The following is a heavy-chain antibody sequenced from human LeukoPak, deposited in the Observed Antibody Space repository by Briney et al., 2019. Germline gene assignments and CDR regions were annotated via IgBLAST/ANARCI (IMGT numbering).Heavy chain of an antibody. D-gene: IGHD5-18*01. V-gene: IGHV4-34*01. CDR2: INHSGST. Sequence: SETLSLTCAVYGGSFSGYYWSWIRQPPGKGLEWIGEINHSGSTNYNPSLKSRVTISVDTSKNQFSLKLSSVTAADTAVYYCARDGYSYGLGYWGQGTLVTVSS. CDR1: GGSFSGYY. CDR3: ARDGYSYGLGY. J-gene: IGHJ4*02.